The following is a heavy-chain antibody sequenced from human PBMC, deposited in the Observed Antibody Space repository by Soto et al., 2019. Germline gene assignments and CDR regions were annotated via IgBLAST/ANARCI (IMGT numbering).Heavy chain of an antibody. V-gene: IGHV4-4*02. CDR1: GGSISSSNW. CDR2: IYHSGST. D-gene: IGHD6-19*01. J-gene: IGHJ4*02. CDR3: ARKPGYSSGWYRRVVGYFDY. Sequence: SETLSLTCAVSGGSISSSNWWSWVRQPPGKGLEWIGEIYHSGSTNYNPSLKSRVTISVDKSKNQFSLKLSSVTAADTAVYYCARKPGYSSGWYRRVVGYFDYWGQGTLVTVSS.